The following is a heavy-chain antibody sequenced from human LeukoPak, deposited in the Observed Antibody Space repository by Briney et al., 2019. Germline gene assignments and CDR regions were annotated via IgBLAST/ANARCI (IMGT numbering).Heavy chain of an antibody. CDR1: GFSFSDYY. J-gene: IGHJ3*02. CDR3: ARGKYPGAFDI. CDR2: ISSSSSHI. Sequence: GGSLRLSCVASGFSFSDYYMAWMRQAPGKGLEWISYISSSSSHINYADSVKGRFTISRDNAKNSLFLQMNSLRAEDTALYYCARGKYPGAFDIWGQGTMVGVSS. D-gene: IGHD3-10*01. V-gene: IGHV3-11*06.